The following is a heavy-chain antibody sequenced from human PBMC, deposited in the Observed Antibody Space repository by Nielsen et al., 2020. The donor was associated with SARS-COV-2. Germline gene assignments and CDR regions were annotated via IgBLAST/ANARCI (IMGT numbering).Heavy chain of an antibody. CDR1: GYSISSIS. D-gene: IGHD6-19*01. Sequence: ASVKVSCKASGYSISSISINWVRQAPGQGLEWMGWISTRTGNPTYALGFTGRFVLSLDTSVSTAYLEITSLRGEDTAVYYCTTEPAVAGQWRLDYWGQGSLDTVST. J-gene: IGHJ4*02. CDR2: ISTRTGNP. CDR3: TTEPAVAGQWRLDY. V-gene: IGHV7-4-1*02.